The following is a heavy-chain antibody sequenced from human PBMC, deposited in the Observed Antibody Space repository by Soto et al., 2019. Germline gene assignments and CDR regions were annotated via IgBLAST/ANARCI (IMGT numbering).Heavy chain of an antibody. Sequence: EVHLVESGGGLIQPGGSLRLSSAASGFSVNNNYMSWVRQAPGKGLEWVSVIYSGGSTYYADSVKGRFTISRDNSKNTLYLQMNSLRDEDTAVYYCARNYGDSSGWFAPWGQGTLVTVSS. CDR2: IYSGGST. J-gene: IGHJ5*02. CDR1: GFSVNNNY. CDR3: ARNYGDSSGWFAP. V-gene: IGHV3-53*01. D-gene: IGHD4-17*01.